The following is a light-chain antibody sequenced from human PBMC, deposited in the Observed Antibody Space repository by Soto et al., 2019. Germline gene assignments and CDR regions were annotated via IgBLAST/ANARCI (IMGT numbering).Light chain of an antibody. J-gene: IGLJ1*01. Sequence: LTQPASVSGYPGQLIAISCTGTSSDVGGYNYVSWYQQHPGKAPKLMIYDVSNRPSGVSNRFSGSKSGNTASLTISGLQAEDEADYYCCSYTTSSTYVFGTGTKVTVL. CDR3: CSYTTSSTYV. CDR1: SSDVGGYNY. V-gene: IGLV2-14*03. CDR2: DVS.